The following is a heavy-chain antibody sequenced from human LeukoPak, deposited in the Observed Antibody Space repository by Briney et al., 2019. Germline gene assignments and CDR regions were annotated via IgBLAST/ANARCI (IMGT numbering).Heavy chain of an antibody. V-gene: IGHV1-24*01. Sequence: ASVKVSCKVSGYTPTELSMHWVRQAPGKGLEWMGRFDPEDGETIRVTMTEDTSTNTAYMELSSLRSEDTAVYYCATQQLVRFVLRFQHWGQGTLVTVSS. CDR3: ATQQLVRFVLRFQH. D-gene: IGHD6-13*01. CDR1: GYTPTELS. CDR2: FDPEDGET. J-gene: IGHJ1*01.